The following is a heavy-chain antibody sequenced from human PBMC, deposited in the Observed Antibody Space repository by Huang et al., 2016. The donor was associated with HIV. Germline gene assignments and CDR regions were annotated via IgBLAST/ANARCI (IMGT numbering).Heavy chain of an antibody. CDR1: GGSISSTSYY. J-gene: IGHJ4*02. D-gene: IGHD3-10*01. CDR2: IYYSGST. CDR3: ARHSSYLSYYYRSGNPRYYFDF. Sequence: QLQLQESGPGLVKPSETLSLTCTVSGGSISSTSYYWGWIRQPPGKGLEWIGSIYYSGSTYYNPALEGRVTISVDTSKNQFSLKLSSVTAADTAVYYCARHSSYLSYYYRSGNPRYYFDFWGQGTLVTVSS. V-gene: IGHV4-39*01.